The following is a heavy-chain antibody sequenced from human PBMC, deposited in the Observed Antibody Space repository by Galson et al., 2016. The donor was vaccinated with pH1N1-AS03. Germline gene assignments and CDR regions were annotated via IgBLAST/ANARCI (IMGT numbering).Heavy chain of an antibody. V-gene: IGHV3-74*01. Sequence: SLRLSCAASGLTFSSYWMHWVRQAPGKGLEWVALIGGNGHNPGYADSVKGRFTISRDNAKNSLYLQMNSPRAEDTAVYYCASAPRGSGSSYYFDYWGQGTLVTVSS. CDR1: GLTFSSYW. CDR3: ASAPRGSGSSYYFDY. D-gene: IGHD6-6*01. J-gene: IGHJ4*02. CDR2: IGGNGHNP.